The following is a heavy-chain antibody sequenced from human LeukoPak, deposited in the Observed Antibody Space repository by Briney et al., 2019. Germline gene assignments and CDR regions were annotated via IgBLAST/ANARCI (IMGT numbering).Heavy chain of an antibody. CDR2: IYPGDSDT. J-gene: IGHJ4*02. CDR3: ARTLVATQYVNDY. V-gene: IGHV5-51*01. CDR1: GYNFTNYW. D-gene: IGHD5-12*01. Sequence: GESLNISCKGSGYNFTNYWIGWVRQMPGKGLEWMGIIYPGDSDTRYTPSFQGQVTISADKSISTAYLQWGSLKASDTAMYYCARTLVATQYVNDYWGQGTLVTVSS.